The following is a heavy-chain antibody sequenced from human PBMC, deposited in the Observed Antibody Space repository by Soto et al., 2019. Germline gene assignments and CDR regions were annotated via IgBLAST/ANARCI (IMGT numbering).Heavy chain of an antibody. CDR2: ISWNSGSI. CDR3: AKDIGDIVVVPADY. CDR1: GFTFDDYA. J-gene: IGHJ4*02. V-gene: IGHV3-9*01. D-gene: IGHD2-2*01. Sequence: EVQLVESGGGLVQPGRSLRFSCAASGFTFDDYAMHWVRQAPGKGLEWVSGISWNSGSIGYADSVKGRFTISRDNAKNSLYLQMNSLRAEDTALYYCAKDIGDIVVVPADYWGQGTLVTVSS.